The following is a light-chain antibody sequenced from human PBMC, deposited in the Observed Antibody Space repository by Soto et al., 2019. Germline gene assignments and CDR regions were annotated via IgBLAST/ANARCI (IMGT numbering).Light chain of an antibody. V-gene: IGLV1-47*02. CDR3: AAWDDSLSGGV. Sequence: QSVLTQPPSAPGTPGQTVTISCSGSSFNIGFNYVYWYQQLPGMAPKLLIHSNDERPSGVPDRFSGSKSGTSASLAISGLRSEDEAEYYCAAWDDSLSGGVFGTGTKLTVL. J-gene: IGLJ1*01. CDR1: SFNIGFNY. CDR2: SND.